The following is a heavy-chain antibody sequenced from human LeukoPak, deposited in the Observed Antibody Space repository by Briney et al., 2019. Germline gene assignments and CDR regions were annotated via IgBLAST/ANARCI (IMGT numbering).Heavy chain of an antibody. J-gene: IGHJ5*02. V-gene: IGHV3-9*01. CDR1: GFTFDDYA. CDR2: ISWNSGSI. Sequence: GRSLRLSCAASGFTFDDYAMHWVRQAPGKGLEWVSGISWNSGSIGYADSVKGRFTISRDNAKNSLYLQMNSLRAEDTALYYCARASDGSGSYYNNWFDPWGQGTLVTVSS. D-gene: IGHD3-10*01. CDR3: ARASDGSGSYYNNWFDP.